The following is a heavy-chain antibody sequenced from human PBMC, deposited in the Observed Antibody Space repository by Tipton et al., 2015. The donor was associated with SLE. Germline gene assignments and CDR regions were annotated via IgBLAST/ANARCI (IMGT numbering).Heavy chain of an antibody. CDR1: GGSFSGYY. D-gene: IGHD2-15*01. CDR2: IYTSGST. V-gene: IGHV4-4*09. J-gene: IGHJ4*02. Sequence: TLSLTCAVYGGSFSGYYWSWIRQPAGKGLEWIGYIYTSGSTNYNPSLKSRVTISVDTSKNQFSLKLSSVTAADTAVYYCARASAGGGGSWREDYWGQGTLVTVSS. CDR3: ARASAGGGGSWREDY.